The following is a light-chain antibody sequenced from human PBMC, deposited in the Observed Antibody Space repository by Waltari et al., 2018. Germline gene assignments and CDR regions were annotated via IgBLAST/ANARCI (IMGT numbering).Light chain of an antibody. Sequence: QSALTQPASASGSPGQSITIPCTGTSSHIGFYNHFSWYQQHPGKAPQRIIYDVYERPSGVSNRFSGSKSGNTASLTISGLQAEDEADYYCNSYTGSSSWVFGGGTKLTVL. J-gene: IGLJ3*02. CDR2: DVY. CDR3: NSYTGSSSWV. V-gene: IGLV2-14*03. CDR1: SSHIGFYNH.